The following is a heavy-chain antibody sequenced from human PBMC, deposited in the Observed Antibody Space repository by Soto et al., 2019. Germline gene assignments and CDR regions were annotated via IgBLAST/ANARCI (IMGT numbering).Heavy chain of an antibody. V-gene: IGHV4-31*03. CDR1: GGSISTGGYY. CDR3: ARGLSATLFDN. J-gene: IGHJ4*02. CDR2: IYYSGST. Sequence: QVQLQESGPGLVKPSQTLSLTCTVSGGSISTGGYYWTWIRQHPGKGLEWIGDIYYSGSTYYNPSLKSRVTISVDTSKNQFSLKLSSVTAADPAVYYCARGLSATLFDNWGQGTLVNVSS.